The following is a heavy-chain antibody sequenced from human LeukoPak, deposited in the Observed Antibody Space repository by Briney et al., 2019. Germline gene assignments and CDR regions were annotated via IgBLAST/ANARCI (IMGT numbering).Heavy chain of an antibody. CDR3: ARDGDYDFWSGYYDYYYGMDV. D-gene: IGHD3-3*01. CDR1: GFTFNNYG. J-gene: IGHJ6*01. CDR2: ISYDGRNK. V-gene: IGHV3-30*03. Sequence: GGSLGLSCVASGFTFNNYGMHWVRQAPGKGLEWVAVISYDGRNKYHIDSVKGRFTISRDNSKNTLYLQMNSLRVEDTAVYYCARDGDYDFWSGYYDYYYGMDVWGQGTTVTVSS.